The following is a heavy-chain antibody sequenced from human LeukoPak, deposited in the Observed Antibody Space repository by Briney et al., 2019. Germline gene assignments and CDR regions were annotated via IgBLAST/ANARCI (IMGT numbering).Heavy chain of an antibody. J-gene: IGHJ4*02. D-gene: IGHD3-16*02. CDR3: ARRFDDYVWGSYRFTDPNYFDY. CDR1: GGSFSGYY. Sequence: PSETLSLTCAVYGGSFSGYYWSWIRQPPGKGLEWIGEINHSGSTNYNPPLKSRVTISVDTSKNQFSLKLSSVTAADTAVYYCARRFDDYVWGSYRFTDPNYFDYWGQGTLSPSPQ. V-gene: IGHV4-34*01. CDR2: INHSGST.